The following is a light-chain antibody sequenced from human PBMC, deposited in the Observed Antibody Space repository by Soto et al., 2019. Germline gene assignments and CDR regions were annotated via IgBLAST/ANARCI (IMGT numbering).Light chain of an antibody. CDR2: DAS. CDR3: QQLYRYPIT. Sequence: DIQMTQSPSTLSASVGDRVTITCRASQSISSWLAWYQQKPGKAPKLLIYDASSLESGVPSRFSGGFSGTEFTLTINSLQPEDFATYYCQQLYRYPITFGQGTRLEI. CDR1: QSISSW. V-gene: IGKV1-5*01. J-gene: IGKJ5*01.